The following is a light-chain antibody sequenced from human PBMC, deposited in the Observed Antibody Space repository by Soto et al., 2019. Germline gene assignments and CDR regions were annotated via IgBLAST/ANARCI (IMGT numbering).Light chain of an antibody. V-gene: IGKV3-20*01. CDR2: GAS. CDR1: QSITSRY. J-gene: IGKJ3*01. Sequence: EIVLTQSPGTLSLSPGERATLTCRASQSITSRYLAWYQQKPGQAPRLLIYGASIRASGISDWFSGSGSGTDFTLTISSLEAEDFAVYYCQHHGSSARTFTFGPVTKVAI. CDR3: QHHGSSARTFT.